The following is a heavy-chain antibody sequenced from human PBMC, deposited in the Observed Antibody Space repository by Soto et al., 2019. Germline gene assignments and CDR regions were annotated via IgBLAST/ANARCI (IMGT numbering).Heavy chain of an antibody. D-gene: IGHD6-6*01. CDR3: ARAGHSSSSEWANWFDP. V-gene: IGHV4-31*03. CDR1: GGSISSGGYY. Sequence: SETLSLTCTVSGGSISSGGYYWSWIRQHPGKGLEWIGSIYYSGSTYFNPSLESRLTISVDTSKNQFSLQLSSVTAADTAVYYCARAGHSSSSEWANWFDPWGQGTLVTVSS. J-gene: IGHJ5*02. CDR2: IYYSGST.